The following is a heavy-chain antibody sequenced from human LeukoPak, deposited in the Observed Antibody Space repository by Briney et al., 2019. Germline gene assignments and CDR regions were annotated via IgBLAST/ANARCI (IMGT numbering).Heavy chain of an antibody. CDR2: IKQDGSEK. D-gene: IGHD3-22*01. J-gene: IGHJ4*02. CDR1: GFTFSSYA. V-gene: IGHV3-7*01. CDR3: AVGITIRD. Sequence: PGGSLRLSCAASGFTFSSYAMSWVRQAPGKGLEWVANIKQDGSEKYYVDSVKGRFTISRDNAKNSLYLQMNSLRAEDTAVYYCAVGITIRDWGQGTLVTVSS.